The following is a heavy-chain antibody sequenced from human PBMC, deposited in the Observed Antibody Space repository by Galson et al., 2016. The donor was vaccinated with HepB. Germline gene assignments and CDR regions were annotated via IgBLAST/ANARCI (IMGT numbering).Heavy chain of an antibody. D-gene: IGHD3-16*02. CDR3: AKDISILLQGFIGY. CDR2: ISHDGSNK. V-gene: IGHV3-30*18. Sequence: SLRLSCAASGFNFNNNGMNWVRQAPGKGLEWVAFISHDGSNKYYADSVKGRFTIFRDNSKNTLSLQMNSLRTEDTALYYCAKDISILLQGFIGYWGQGTLVTVSS. J-gene: IGHJ4*02. CDR1: GFNFNNNG.